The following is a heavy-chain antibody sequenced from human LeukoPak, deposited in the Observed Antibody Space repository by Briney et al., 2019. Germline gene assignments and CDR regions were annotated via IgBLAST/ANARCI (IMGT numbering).Heavy chain of an antibody. D-gene: IGHD1-26*01. CDR3: ARDWDTDGMDV. CDR1: RFTFSSYW. Sequence: PGGSLRLSCAASRFTFSSYWMHWVRQAPGKGLVWVSRINNDGSSTNYADSVKGRFTISRDNAKNTLYLQMSSLRAEDTAVYYCARDWDTDGMDVWGQGTTVTVSS. J-gene: IGHJ6*02. CDR2: INNDGSST. V-gene: IGHV3-74*01.